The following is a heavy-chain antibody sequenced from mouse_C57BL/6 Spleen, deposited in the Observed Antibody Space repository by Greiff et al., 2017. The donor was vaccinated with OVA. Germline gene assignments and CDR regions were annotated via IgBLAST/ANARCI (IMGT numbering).Heavy chain of an antibody. D-gene: IGHD1-1*01. CDR2: IYPGDGDT. Sequence: QVQLQQSGAELVKPGASVKISCKASGYAFSSYWMNWVKQRPGKGLEWIGQIYPGDGDTNYNGKFKGKATLTADKSSSTAYMQLSSLTSEDSAVYFCARRPPYYYGSSYDAMDYWGQGTSVTVSS. J-gene: IGHJ4*01. CDR1: GYAFSSYW. CDR3: ARRPPYYYGSSYDAMDY. V-gene: IGHV1-80*01.